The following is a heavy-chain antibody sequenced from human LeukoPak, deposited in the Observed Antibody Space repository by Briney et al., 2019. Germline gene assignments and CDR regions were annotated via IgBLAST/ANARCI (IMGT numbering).Heavy chain of an antibody. CDR3: ARDEYYFGSGSYFYFDY. Sequence: ASVKVSCKASGYTFTSYGISWVRQPPGQGLEWMGWISAYNGNTNYAQKLQGRVNMTKDTSTSTAYMELRSLRFDDTAVYYCARDEYYFGSGSYFYFDYWGQGTLVTVSS. J-gene: IGHJ4*02. CDR1: GYTFTSYG. V-gene: IGHV1-18*01. D-gene: IGHD3-10*01. CDR2: ISAYNGNT.